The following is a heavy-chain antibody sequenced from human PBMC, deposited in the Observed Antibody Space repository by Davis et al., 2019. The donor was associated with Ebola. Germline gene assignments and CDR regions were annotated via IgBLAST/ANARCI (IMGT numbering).Heavy chain of an antibody. Sequence: GESLKISCAASGFTFSSYGMHWVRQAPGKGLEWVAFIRYDGSNKYYADFVKGRFTISRDNSKNTLYLQMNSLRAEDTAVYYCAKTVYAIAYYYYGMDVWGQGTTVTVSS. CDR3: AKTVYAIAYYYYGMDV. CDR2: IRYDGSNK. D-gene: IGHD2-8*01. CDR1: GFTFSSYG. V-gene: IGHV3-30*02. J-gene: IGHJ6*02.